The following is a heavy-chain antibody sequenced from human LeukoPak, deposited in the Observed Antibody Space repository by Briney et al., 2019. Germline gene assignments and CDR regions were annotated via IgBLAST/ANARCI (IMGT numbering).Heavy chain of an antibody. CDR3: ARGDSWDFDY. J-gene: IGHJ4*02. CDR1: GGSISRYY. Sequence: SETLSLTCTVSGGSISRYYWSWIRQFPGKGLEWIGYIYYSGSTNYNPSLKSRVTMSVDTSKNQFSLILTSVTAADTAVYYCARGDSWDFDYWGQGTLVTVSS. D-gene: IGHD6-13*01. CDR2: IYYSGST. V-gene: IGHV4-59*12.